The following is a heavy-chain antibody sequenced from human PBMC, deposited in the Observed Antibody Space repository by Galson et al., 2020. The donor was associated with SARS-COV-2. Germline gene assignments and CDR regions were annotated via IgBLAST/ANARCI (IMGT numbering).Heavy chain of an antibody. CDR1: GGSISSYY. V-gene: IGHV4-59*01. D-gene: IGHD3-10*01. CDR2: IYYSAST. CDR3: AGFRFDFRHYYGVDV. Sequence: SETLSLTCTVSGGSISSYYWSWIRQPPGKGLERIGYIYYSASTNYNPTLNSRVTISIDTSKNQFSLRLSPVTAADTAVYYCAGFRFDFRHYYGVDVWGEGTTVTV. J-gene: IGHJ6*01.